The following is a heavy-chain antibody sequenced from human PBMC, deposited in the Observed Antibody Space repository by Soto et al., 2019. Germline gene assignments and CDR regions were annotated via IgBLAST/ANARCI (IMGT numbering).Heavy chain of an antibody. Sequence: QLQLQESGPGLVKPSETLSLTCTVSRGSIQSSTYYWGGIRQPPGKGLEWIGTVYYNGSPYFNPSLKRRLTLSADPSQNQFSLRLASVTAADTAVYYCARQTYLTYFDIWGQGTMVTVSS. J-gene: IGHJ3*02. CDR3: ARQTYLTYFDI. CDR2: VYYNGSP. V-gene: IGHV4-39*01. D-gene: IGHD3-16*01. CDR1: RGSIQSSTYY.